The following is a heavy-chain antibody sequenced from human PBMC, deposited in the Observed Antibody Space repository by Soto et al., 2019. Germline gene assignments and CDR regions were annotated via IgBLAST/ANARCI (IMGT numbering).Heavy chain of an antibody. CDR2: INAGNGNT. CDR3: ARALSRYSGSYSTFDS. CDR1: GYTFTSYA. V-gene: IGHV1-3*01. Sequence: ASVKVSCKASGYTFTSYAMHWVRQAPGQGLEWMGWINAGNGNTKYSQKFQGRVTITRDTSMSTAYMELSSLRSEDTAVYYCARALSRYSGSYSTFDSGGQGTLVTVSS. D-gene: IGHD1-26*01. J-gene: IGHJ4*02.